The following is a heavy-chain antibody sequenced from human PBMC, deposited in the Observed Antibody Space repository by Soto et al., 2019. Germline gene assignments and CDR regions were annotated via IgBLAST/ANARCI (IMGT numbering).Heavy chain of an antibody. CDR3: ARDRYYGGYDPLGNGMDV. V-gene: IGHV1-69*08. Sequence: QVQLVQSGAEVRKPGSSVKVSCKASGGTFNSYTIGWVRQAPGQGLEWMGRIIPIIGITNYAQNFQGRVTITADRSTSTAYMELSSLRSEDTAMYYCARDRYYGGYDPLGNGMDVWGQGTTVTVSS. CDR2: IIPIIGIT. D-gene: IGHD5-12*01. CDR1: GGTFNSYT. J-gene: IGHJ6*02.